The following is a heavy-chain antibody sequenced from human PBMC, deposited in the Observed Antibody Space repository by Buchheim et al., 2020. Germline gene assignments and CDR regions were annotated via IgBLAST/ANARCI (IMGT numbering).Heavy chain of an antibody. CDR3: ARTSGSYYYYGMDV. CDR2: ISYDGSNK. Sequence: QVQLVESGGGVVQPGRSLRLSCAASGFTFSSYGMHWVRQAPGKGLEWVAVISYDGSNKYYADSVKGRFTISRDNSKNTPYLQMNSLRAEDTAVYYCARTSGSYYYYGMDVWGQGTT. J-gene: IGHJ6*02. V-gene: IGHV3-30*03. CDR1: GFTFSSYG. D-gene: IGHD1-26*01.